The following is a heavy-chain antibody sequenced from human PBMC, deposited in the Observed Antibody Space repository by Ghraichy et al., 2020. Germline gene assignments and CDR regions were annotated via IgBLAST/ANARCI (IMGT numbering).Heavy chain of an antibody. CDR3: ARQRGNYLEPFDH. D-gene: IGHD1-26*01. CDR1: GGSISSDNSY. CDR2: FYYGGST. Sequence: SETLSLTCTVSGGSISSDNSYWGWIRQPPGKELEWIGSFYYGGSTYYNPPLRSRVIISEDTSKNQFFLRLTSLTGADTAVYYCARQRGNYLEPFDHWGQGTLVTISS. J-gene: IGHJ5*02. V-gene: IGHV4-39*01.